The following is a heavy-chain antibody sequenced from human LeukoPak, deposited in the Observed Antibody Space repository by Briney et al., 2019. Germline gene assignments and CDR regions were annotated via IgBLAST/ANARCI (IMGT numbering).Heavy chain of an antibody. CDR3: ARAYYDSSGTGWGFDY. CDR2: ISYDGSNK. J-gene: IGHJ4*02. V-gene: IGHV3-30-3*01. Sequence: GGSLRLSCAASGFTFSSYAMHWVRQAPGKGLEWVAVISYDGSNKYYADSVEGRFTISRDNSKNTLYLQMNSLRAEDTAVYYCARAYYDSSGTGWGFDYWGQGTLVTVSS. CDR1: GFTFSSYA. D-gene: IGHD3-22*01.